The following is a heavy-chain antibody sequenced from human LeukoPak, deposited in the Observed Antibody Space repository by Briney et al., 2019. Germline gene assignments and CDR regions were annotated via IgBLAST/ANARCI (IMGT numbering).Heavy chain of an antibody. V-gene: IGHV1-46*01. CDR1: GYTFTSYY. CDR2: INPSGGST. J-gene: IGHJ2*01. CDR3: ARDTAMATNPDWYFDL. D-gene: IGHD5-18*01. Sequence: ASVTVSCKASGYTFTSYYMHWVRHPPAQGLEWMGRINPSGGSTSYAQKFQGRVTMTRDTSTSTVYMELSSLRSEDTAVYYCARDTAMATNPDWYFDLWGRGTLVTVSS.